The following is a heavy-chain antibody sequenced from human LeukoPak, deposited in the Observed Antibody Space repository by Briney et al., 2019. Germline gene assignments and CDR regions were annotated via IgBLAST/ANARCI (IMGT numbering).Heavy chain of an antibody. CDR2: IRSSSSYI. CDR1: EFTFSSYS. Sequence: GGSLRLSCAASEFTFSSYSMNWVRQAPGKGLEWVSSIRSSSSYIYYADSAKSRFTISRDNAKNSLYLQMNSLRAEDTAVYYCARDPNSSAAFDIWGQGTMVTVSS. CDR3: ARDPNSSAAFDI. J-gene: IGHJ3*02. D-gene: IGHD6-6*01. V-gene: IGHV3-21*01.